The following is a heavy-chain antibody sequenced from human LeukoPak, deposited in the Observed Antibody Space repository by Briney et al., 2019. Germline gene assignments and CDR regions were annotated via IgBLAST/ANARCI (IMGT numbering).Heavy chain of an antibody. J-gene: IGHJ3*02. V-gene: IGHV1-69*04. Sequence: GASVKVSCKASGGTFSSYAISWVRQAPGQGLEWMGRIIPILGIANYAQKFQGRVTITADKSTSTAYMELSSLRSEDTAVYYCARETQYEDELDCGGDCYMRDAFDIWGQGTMVTVSS. CDR2: IIPILGIA. CDR1: GGTFSSYA. CDR3: ARETQYEDELDCGGDCYMRDAFDI. D-gene: IGHD2-21*02.